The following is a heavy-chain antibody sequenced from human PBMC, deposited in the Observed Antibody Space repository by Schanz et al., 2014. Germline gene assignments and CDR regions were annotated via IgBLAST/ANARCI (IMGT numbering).Heavy chain of an antibody. CDR2: LSGDGGTT. J-gene: IGHJ4*02. V-gene: IGHV3-23*04. CDR1: GFSFSSYT. CDR3: AKDGRLPYYGTGSDFDY. Sequence: DVQLVDSGGGLVQPGGSLRLSCAASGFSFSSYTMSWVRQAPGKGLQWVSSLSGDGGTTHYADSVKGRFTISRDNGKKSLYLQMNSLRAGDTAVYYCAKDGRLPYYGTGSDFDYWGQGTLVAVSS. D-gene: IGHD3-22*01.